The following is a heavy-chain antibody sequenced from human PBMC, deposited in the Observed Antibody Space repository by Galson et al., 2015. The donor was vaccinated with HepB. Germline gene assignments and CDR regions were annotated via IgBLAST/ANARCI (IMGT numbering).Heavy chain of an antibody. CDR3: ARVPDRETTVTTELFWFDP. V-gene: IGHV1-18*04. D-gene: IGHD4-17*01. J-gene: IGHJ5*02. CDR1: GYTFTSYG. CDR2: ISAYNGNT. Sequence: SVKVSCKASGYTFTSYGISWVRQAPGQGLEWMGWISAYNGNTNYAQKLQGRVTMTTDTSTSTAYMELRSLRSDDTAVYYCARVPDRETTVTTELFWFDPWGQGTLVTVSS.